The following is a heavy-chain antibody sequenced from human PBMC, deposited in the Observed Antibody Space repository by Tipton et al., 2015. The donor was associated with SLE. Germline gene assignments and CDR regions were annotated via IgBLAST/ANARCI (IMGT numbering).Heavy chain of an antibody. CDR3: ARGHLGGLPY. D-gene: IGHD1-26*01. CDR1: GGSISSSGYY. CDR2: IYYSGST. V-gene: IGHV4-31*03. Sequence: TLSLTCTVSGGSISSSGYYWSWIRQHPGKGLEWIGYIYYSGSTNYNPSLKSRVTMSVDTSKNQFSLKLSSVTAADTAVYHCARGHLGGLPYWGQGTLVTVSS. J-gene: IGHJ4*02.